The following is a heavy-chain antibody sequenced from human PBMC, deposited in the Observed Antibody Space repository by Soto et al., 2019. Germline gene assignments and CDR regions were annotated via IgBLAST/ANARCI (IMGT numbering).Heavy chain of an antibody. J-gene: IGHJ4*02. D-gene: IGHD5-12*01. CDR2: IYYSGST. CDR1: GGSISSYY. Sequence: SETLSLTCTVSGGSISSYYWSWIRQPPGKGLEWIGYIYYSGSTNYNPSLKSRVTISVDTSKNQFSLKLSSVTAADTAVYYCARDSTLDEVIHSGYDSGFDYWGQGTLVTVSS. V-gene: IGHV4-59*01. CDR3: ARDSTLDEVIHSGYDSGFDY.